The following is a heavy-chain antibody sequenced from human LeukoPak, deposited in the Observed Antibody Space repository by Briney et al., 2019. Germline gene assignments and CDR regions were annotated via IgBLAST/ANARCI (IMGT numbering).Heavy chain of an antibody. Sequence: PSETLSLTCAVYGGFFSGYYWSWIRQPPGKGLEWIGEINHSGSTNYNPSLKSRVTISVDTSKNQFSLKLSSVTAADTAVYYCARCPRQWLVRYYYYMDVWGKGTTVTVSS. J-gene: IGHJ6*03. D-gene: IGHD6-19*01. CDR1: GGFFSGYY. CDR2: INHSGST. V-gene: IGHV4-34*01. CDR3: ARCPRQWLVRYYYYMDV.